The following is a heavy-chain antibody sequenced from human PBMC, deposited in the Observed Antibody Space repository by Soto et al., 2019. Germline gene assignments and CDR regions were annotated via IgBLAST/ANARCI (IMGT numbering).Heavy chain of an antibody. CDR1: GYTLTEIS. J-gene: IGHJ5*01. V-gene: IGHV1-24*01. CDR2: LDPEDGET. D-gene: IGHD1-26*01. CDR3: ATAATRSLLVS. Sequence: GASVKVSCKISGYTLTEISMHWVRQPPGKGLEWMGGLDPEDGETIYAQNFQGRVTVTEDTSTDTAYMELSSLRYDDTAVYFCATAATRSLLVSWREGLLITVPS.